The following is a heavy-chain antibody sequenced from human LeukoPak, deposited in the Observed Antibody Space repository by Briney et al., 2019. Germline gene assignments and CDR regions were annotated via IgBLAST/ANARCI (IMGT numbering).Heavy chain of an antibody. V-gene: IGHV4-31*03. CDR3: ARDRRKGGGFDY. D-gene: IGHD3-16*01. CDR2: IYYSGST. Sequence: SETLSLTCTVSGGSISSGGYSWSWIRQHPGKGLEWIGYIYYSGSTYYNPSLKSRVTISVDTSKNQFSLKLSSVTAADTAVYYCARDRRKGGGFDYWGQGTLVTVS. J-gene: IGHJ4*02. CDR1: GGSISSGGYS.